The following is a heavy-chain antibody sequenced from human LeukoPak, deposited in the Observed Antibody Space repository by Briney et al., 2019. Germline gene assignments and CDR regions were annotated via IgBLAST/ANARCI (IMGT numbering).Heavy chain of an antibody. CDR3: ARAPTYYYDSSGYYLNYYYYMDV. J-gene: IGHJ6*03. CDR1: GFTVSSNY. Sequence: GGSLRLSCAASGFTVSSNYMSWVRQAPGKGLEWVSVIYSGGSTYYADSVKGRFTISRDNSKNTLYLQMNSLRAEDTAVYYCARAPTYYYDSSGYYLNYYYYMDVWGKGTTVTVSS. D-gene: IGHD3-22*01. V-gene: IGHV3-53*01. CDR2: IYSGGST.